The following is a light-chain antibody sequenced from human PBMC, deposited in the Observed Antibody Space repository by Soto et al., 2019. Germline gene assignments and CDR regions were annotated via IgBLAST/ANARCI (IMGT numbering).Light chain of an antibody. CDR1: SSNIGSNY. CDR3: AAWDDSLSGWV. J-gene: IGLJ3*02. V-gene: IGLV1-47*01. Sequence: QSVLTQPPSASGTPGQRVTISCSGSSSNIGSNYVYWYQQLPGTAPKLLIYKNNQRPSGVPDRFSGSQSGTSASLAISGLRSEDEADYYCAAWDDSLSGWVFGGGTKVTVL. CDR2: KNN.